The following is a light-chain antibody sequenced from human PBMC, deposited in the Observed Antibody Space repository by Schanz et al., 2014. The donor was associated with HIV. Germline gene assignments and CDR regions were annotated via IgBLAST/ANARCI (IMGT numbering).Light chain of an antibody. J-gene: IGLJ2*01. CDR3: SSSTSSGTVV. V-gene: IGLV2-14*03. CDR1: GSDFGGHDY. CDR2: DVN. Sequence: QSVLTQPRSVSGSPGQSVSIFCTGTGSDFGGHDYVSWYQHHPGTAPKLLIFDVNIRPSGISNRFSGSQSGSTASLTISGLRTEDEADYYCSSSTSSGTVVFGGGTKLTVL.